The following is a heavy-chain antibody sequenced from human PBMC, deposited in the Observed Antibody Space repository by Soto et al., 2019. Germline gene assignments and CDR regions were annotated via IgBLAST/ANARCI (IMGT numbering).Heavy chain of an antibody. D-gene: IGHD4-17*01. CDR2: ISYDGSNK. CDR3: AKVHDYGDTWGAFDP. V-gene: IGHV3-30*18. Sequence: QVQLVESGGGVVQPGRSLRLSCAASGFTFSSYGMHWVRQAPGKGLEWVAVISYDGSNKYYADSVKGRSTISRDNSKNPLYLQMNSLRAEDTPVYYCAKVHDYGDTWGAFDPWGQGTLVTVSS. CDR1: GFTFSSYG. J-gene: IGHJ5*02.